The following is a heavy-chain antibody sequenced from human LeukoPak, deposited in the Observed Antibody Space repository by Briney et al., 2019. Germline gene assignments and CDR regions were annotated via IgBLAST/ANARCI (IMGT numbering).Heavy chain of an antibody. J-gene: IGHJ4*02. Sequence: PGGSLRLSCAASGFTFSSYAMSWVSQAPGKGLEWVSAISGSGGSTYYADSVKGRFTISRDNSKNTLYLQMNSLRAEDTAVYYCAKDPGIGYCSGGSCCSIDYWGQGTLVTVSS. CDR3: AKDPGIGYCSGGSCCSIDY. V-gene: IGHV3-23*01. D-gene: IGHD2-15*01. CDR2: ISGSGGST. CDR1: GFTFSSYA.